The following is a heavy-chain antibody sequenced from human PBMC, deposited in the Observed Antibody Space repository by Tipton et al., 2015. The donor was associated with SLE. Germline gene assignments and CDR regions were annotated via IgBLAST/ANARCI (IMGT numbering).Heavy chain of an antibody. J-gene: IGHJ4*02. CDR2: IFHGGNT. Sequence: GLVKPSETLSLTCGVSGFSISGDYYWGWIRQPPGQGLEWIGSIFHGGNTYYNPSLKSRFTISIDTSKNQFSLNLTSVTATDTAVYYCARGGGSYYDYWGQGTLVTVSS. V-gene: IGHV4-38-2*01. D-gene: IGHD1-26*01. CDR3: ARGGGSYYDY. CDR1: GFSISGDYY.